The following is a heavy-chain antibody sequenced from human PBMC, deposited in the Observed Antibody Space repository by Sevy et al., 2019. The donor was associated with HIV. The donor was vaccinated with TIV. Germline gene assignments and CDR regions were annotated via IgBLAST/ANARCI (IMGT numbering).Heavy chain of an antibody. CDR2: INPNSGGT. CDR1: GYTFTGYY. J-gene: IGHJ6*02. CDR3: ASYHYYDSSGYYYTYYYYGMDV. V-gene: IGHV1-2*02. D-gene: IGHD3-22*01. Sequence: VSVKVSCKASGYTFTGYYMHWVRQAAGQGLEWMGWINPNSGGTNYAQKFQGRVTMTRDTSISTAYMELSRLRSDDTAVYYCASYHYYDSSGYYYTYYYYGMDVWGQGTTVTVSS.